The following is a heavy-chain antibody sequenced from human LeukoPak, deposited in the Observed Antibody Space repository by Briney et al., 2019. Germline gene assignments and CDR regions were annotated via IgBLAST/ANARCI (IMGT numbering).Heavy chain of an antibody. CDR2: INHSGST. CDR1: GGSFSGYY. CDR3: ARERGNTMKNAFDI. J-gene: IGHJ3*02. D-gene: IGHD3-22*01. Sequence: NASETLSLTCAVYGGSFSGYYWSWIRQPPGKGLEWIGEINHSGSTNYNPSLKSRVTISVDASKNQFSLKLSSVTAADTAVYYCARERGNTMKNAFDIWGQGTMVTVSS. V-gene: IGHV4-34*01.